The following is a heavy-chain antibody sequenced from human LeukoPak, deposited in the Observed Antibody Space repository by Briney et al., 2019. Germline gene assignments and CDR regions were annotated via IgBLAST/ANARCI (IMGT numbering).Heavy chain of an antibody. J-gene: IGHJ4*02. CDR2: ISSSSSYI. CDR3: ASHLWGIAAAGQGDY. Sequence: PSETLSLTCTVSGGSVSSSNNYWGWVRQAPGKGLEWVSSISSSSSYIYYADSVRGRFTISRDNAKNSLYLQMNSLRAEDTAVYYCASHLWGIAAAGQGDYWGQGTLVTVSS. CDR1: GGSVSSSNNY. D-gene: IGHD6-13*01. V-gene: IGHV3-21*01.